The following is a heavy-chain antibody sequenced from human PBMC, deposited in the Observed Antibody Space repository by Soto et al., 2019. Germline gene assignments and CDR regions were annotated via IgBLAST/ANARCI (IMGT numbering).Heavy chain of an antibody. CDR1: GYTFTSYY. CDR3: ARVGPYYESSGYYYFDY. Sequence: QVQLVQSGAEVKKPGASVKVSCNASGYTFTSYYMHWVRQAPGQGLEWMGIINPDGGSTSCAQKFQGRVTVTRDTPTTTVYMELSSLRSEDTAVYYCARVGPYYESSGYYYFDYWGQGTPVTVSS. V-gene: IGHV1-46*01. J-gene: IGHJ4*02. CDR2: INPDGGST. D-gene: IGHD3-22*01.